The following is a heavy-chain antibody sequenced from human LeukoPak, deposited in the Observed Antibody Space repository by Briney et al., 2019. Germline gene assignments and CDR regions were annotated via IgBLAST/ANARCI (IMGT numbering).Heavy chain of an antibody. CDR2: IKFDGSDQ. CDR3: ARDVGQFDF. CDR1: GFTFSSYG. D-gene: IGHD2-15*01. J-gene: IGHJ4*02. Sequence: PGGSLRLSCAASGFTFSSYGMHWVRQAPGKGLEWVAIIKFDGSDQYYADAVKGRFTISRDNSKHTLYLQMDSLRAEDTAVYYCARDVGQFDFWGQGTLVTVSS. V-gene: IGHV3-33*05.